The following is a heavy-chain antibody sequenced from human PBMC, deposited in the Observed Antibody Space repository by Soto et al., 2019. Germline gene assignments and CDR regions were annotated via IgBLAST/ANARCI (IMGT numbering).Heavy chain of an antibody. J-gene: IGHJ6*02. Sequence: GESLKISCDGSGYSFTIDCIGWVLQMPGKGLEWMGIIYPGDSDTRYSPSFQGQVTISADKSISTAYLQWSSLKASDTAMYYCARHPGEYSSSPGRFGMDVWGQGTTVTVSS. CDR2: IYPGDSDT. CDR3: ARHPGEYSSSPGRFGMDV. V-gene: IGHV5-51*01. D-gene: IGHD6-6*01. CDR1: GYSFTIDC.